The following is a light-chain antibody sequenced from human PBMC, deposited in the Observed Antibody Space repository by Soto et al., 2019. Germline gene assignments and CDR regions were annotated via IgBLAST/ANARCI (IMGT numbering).Light chain of an antibody. V-gene: IGKV3-11*01. J-gene: IGKJ4*01. CDR3: QQRSNWPLT. CDR2: DAS. CDR1: QSVSRS. Sequence: EIVVTQSPATLSLSPGERSTLSGRASQSVSRSLAWYQQKPGQAPRLLIYDASNRATGIPARFSGSGSGTEFTLTISSLEPEDFAVYYCQQRSNWPLTFGGGTKVEIK.